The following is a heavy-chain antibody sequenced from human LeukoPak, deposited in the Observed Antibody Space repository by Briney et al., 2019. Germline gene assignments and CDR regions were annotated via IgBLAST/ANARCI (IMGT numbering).Heavy chain of an antibody. V-gene: IGHV4-59*01. CDR2: FHYTGST. D-gene: IGHD5-24*01. Sequence: SETLSLTCTVSGDSISSDYWNWLRQPPGKGPEWIGHFHYTGSTKYNPSLKSRVSILVDMPKNQFSLKLTSVTPADTAVYYCARGVGWLPDSWGQGTLVTVSS. CDR1: GDSISSDY. J-gene: IGHJ4*02. CDR3: ARGVGWLPDS.